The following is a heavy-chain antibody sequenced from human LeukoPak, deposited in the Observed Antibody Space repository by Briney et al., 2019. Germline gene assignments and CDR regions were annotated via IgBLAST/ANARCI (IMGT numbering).Heavy chain of an antibody. D-gene: IGHD5-12*01. CDR1: GFTFSSYG. Sequence: GGSLRLSCAASGFTFSSYGMHWVRQAPGKGLEWVAFIRYDGSNKYYADSVKGRFTISRDNSKNTLYLQMNSLRAEDTAVYYCGKEVDYYFDYWGQGTLVTVSS. V-gene: IGHV3-30*02. J-gene: IGHJ4*02. CDR3: GKEVDYYFDY. CDR2: IRYDGSNK.